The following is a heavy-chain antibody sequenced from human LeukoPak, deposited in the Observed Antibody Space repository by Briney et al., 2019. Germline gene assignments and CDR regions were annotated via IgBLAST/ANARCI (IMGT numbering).Heavy chain of an antibody. D-gene: IGHD3-10*01. Sequence: PSETLSLTCTVSGGSLSSGSYYWSWIRQPAGKGLEWIGHIYTSGSTNYNPSLKSRVTISVDTSKNQFSLNLSSVTAADTAVYYCARYTTYYSKYYYYYMDVWGKGTTVTVSS. CDR3: ARYTTYYSKYYYYYMDV. J-gene: IGHJ6*03. CDR2: IYTSGST. CDR1: GGSLSSGSYY. V-gene: IGHV4-61*09.